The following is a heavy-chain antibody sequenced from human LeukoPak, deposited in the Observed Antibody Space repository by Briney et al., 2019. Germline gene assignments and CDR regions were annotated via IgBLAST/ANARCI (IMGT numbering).Heavy chain of an antibody. J-gene: IGHJ4*02. V-gene: IGHV3-49*04. CDR3: TRVAYYDFWSGYFPGY. D-gene: IGHD3-3*01. CDR2: IRSKAYGGTT. CDR1: GFTFGGYA. Sequence: GGSLRLSCTASGFTFGGYAMSWVRQAPGKGLEWVGFIRSKAYGGTTEYAASVKGRFTISRDDSKSIAYLQMNSLKTEDTAVYYCTRVAYYDFWSGYFPGYWGQGTLVTVSS.